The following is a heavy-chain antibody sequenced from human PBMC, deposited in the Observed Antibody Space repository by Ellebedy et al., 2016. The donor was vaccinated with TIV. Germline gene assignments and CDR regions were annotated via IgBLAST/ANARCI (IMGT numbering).Heavy chain of an antibody. V-gene: IGHV1-3*04. Sequence: ASVKVSCKASGYTFTSYAVHWVRQAPGQRLEWMGWINTGNGNTKYSQKFQGRVAITRDTSASTAYMELSSLRSEDTAVYYCARVRSGSYYDYWGQGTLVTVSS. J-gene: IGHJ4*02. CDR1: GYTFTSYA. CDR2: INTGNGNT. CDR3: ARVRSGSYYDY. D-gene: IGHD1-26*01.